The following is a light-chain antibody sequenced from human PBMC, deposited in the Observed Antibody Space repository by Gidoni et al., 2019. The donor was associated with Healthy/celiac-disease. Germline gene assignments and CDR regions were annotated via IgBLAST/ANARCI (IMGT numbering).Light chain of an antibody. CDR1: QSVLYSSNNKNY. CDR2: WAS. V-gene: IGKV4-1*01. CDR3: QQYYSTPLT. Sequence: DLVMSQPPDSLAVSLGERATINCKSSQSVLYSSNNKNYLAWYQQKPGQPPKLLIYWASTRESGVPDRFSGSGSGTDFTLTISSLQAEDVAVYYCQQYYSTPLTFXGXTKVEIK. J-gene: IGKJ4*01.